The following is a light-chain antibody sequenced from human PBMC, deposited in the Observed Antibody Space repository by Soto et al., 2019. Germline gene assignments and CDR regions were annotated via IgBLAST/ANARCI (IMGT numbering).Light chain of an antibody. CDR3: QHFNSYPWT. CDR1: QSISSW. Sequence: DIKMTQSPSTLSATVGDRVTITCRASQSISSWLAWYQQKPGKAPKLLIDKASSLESGVPSRFSGSGSGTESTLTISSLQPDDFATYYCQHFNSYPWTFGQGTKVDI. V-gene: IGKV1-5*03. CDR2: KAS. J-gene: IGKJ1*01.